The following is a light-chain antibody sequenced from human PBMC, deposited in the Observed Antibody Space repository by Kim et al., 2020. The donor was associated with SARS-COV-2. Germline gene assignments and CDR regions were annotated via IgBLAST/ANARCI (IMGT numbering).Light chain of an antibody. CDR1: SLRSYY. CDR3: SSRDNSGNHVV. V-gene: IGLV3-19*01. CDR2: GKN. J-gene: IGLJ3*02. Sequence: ALGQTVRITCQGDSLRSYYATWYQQQPGQAPILVIFGKNSRPSGIPDRFSGSSSGNTASLTITGAQAEDEADYFCSSRDNSGNHVVFGGGTQLTVL.